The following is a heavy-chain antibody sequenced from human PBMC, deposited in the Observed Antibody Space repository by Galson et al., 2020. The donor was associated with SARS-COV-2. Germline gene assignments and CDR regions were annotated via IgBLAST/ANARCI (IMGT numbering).Heavy chain of an antibody. CDR1: GFIFDDYA. D-gene: IGHD5-12*01. CDR3: AKLAFDDAFDI. V-gene: IGHV3-9*01. Sequence: GGSLRLSCAASGFIFDDYAMHWVRQAPGKGLEWVSGISWNSGSIGYADSVKGRFTISRDNAKNSLYLQMNSLRAEDTALYYCAKLAFDDAFDIWGQGTMVTVSS. CDR2: ISWNSGSI. J-gene: IGHJ3*02.